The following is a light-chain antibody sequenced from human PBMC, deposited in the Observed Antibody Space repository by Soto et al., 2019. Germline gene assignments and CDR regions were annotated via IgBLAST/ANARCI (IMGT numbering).Light chain of an antibody. V-gene: IGKV3D-20*02. J-gene: IGKJ1*01. Sequence: EIVLTQSPGTLSLSPWERATLSCRASQSVSSSYLAWYQQKPGQAPRLLISEASNRATGIAARFSGSGSGTDFTLTISSLEPEDFAVYYCQQRYDSWTFGQGTKVDIK. CDR1: QSVSSSY. CDR3: QQRYDSWT. CDR2: EAS.